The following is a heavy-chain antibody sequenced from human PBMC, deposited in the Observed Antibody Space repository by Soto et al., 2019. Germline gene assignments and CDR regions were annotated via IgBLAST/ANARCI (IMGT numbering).Heavy chain of an antibody. CDR2: IYPCDSDT. CDR3: ARRYCSCGSGYPFDY. D-gene: IGHD2-15*01. V-gene: IGHV5-51*01. J-gene: IGHJ4*02. CDR1: VYSFTSYW. Sequence: PGESLKISCKGSVYSFTSYWIGWLRQIPGKGLEWMGIIYPCDSDTRYSPSFQGQVTISADKSISTAYLQWSSLKASDTAMSYCARRYCSCGSGYPFDYWGQGTLLAVSS.